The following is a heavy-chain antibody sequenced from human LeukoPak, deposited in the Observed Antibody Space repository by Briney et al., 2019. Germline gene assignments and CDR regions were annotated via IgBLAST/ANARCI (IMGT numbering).Heavy chain of an antibody. CDR3: ARRAGYYYDSSGYHRNYYYYMDV. CDR2: INPSGGST. Sequence: ASVKVSCKASGYTFNGYYKHWVRQAPGQGLEWMGIINPSGGSTSYAQKFQGRVTMTRDMSTSTVYMELSSLRSEDTAVYYCARRAGYYYDSSGYHRNYYYYMDVWGKGTTVTVSS. D-gene: IGHD3-22*01. J-gene: IGHJ6*03. V-gene: IGHV1-46*02. CDR1: GYTFNGYY.